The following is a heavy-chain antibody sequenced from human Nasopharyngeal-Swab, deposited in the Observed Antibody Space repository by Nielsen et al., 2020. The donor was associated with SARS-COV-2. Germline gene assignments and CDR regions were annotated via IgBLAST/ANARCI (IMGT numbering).Heavy chain of an antibody. CDR2: ISYDGSNK. CDR3: ASAYGGSYWYFDL. CDR1: GFTFSSYA. V-gene: IGHV3-30-3*01. J-gene: IGHJ2*01. D-gene: IGHD4-23*01. Sequence: GGSLRLSCAASGFTFSSYAMHWVRQAPGKGLEWVAVISYDGSNKYYVDSVKGRFTISRDNSKNTLYLQMNSLRAEDTAVYYCASAYGGSYWYFDLWGRGTLVTVSS.